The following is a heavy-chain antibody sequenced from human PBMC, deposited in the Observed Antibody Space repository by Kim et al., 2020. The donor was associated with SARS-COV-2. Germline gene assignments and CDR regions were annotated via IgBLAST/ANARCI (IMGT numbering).Heavy chain of an antibody. CDR3: ARAYNSGPQIRNWFDP. CDR2: INPSGGST. Sequence: ASVKVSCKASGYTFTSYYMHWVRQAPGQGLEWMGIINPSGGSTSYAQKFQGRVTMTRDTSTSTVYMELSSLRSEDTAVYYCARAYNSGPQIRNWFDPWGKGTLVTVSS. V-gene: IGHV1-46*01. D-gene: IGHD6-19*01. CDR1: GYTFTSYY. J-gene: IGHJ5*02.